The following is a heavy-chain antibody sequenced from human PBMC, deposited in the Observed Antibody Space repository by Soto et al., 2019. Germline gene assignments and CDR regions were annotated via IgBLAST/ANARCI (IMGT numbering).Heavy chain of an antibody. J-gene: IGHJ4*02. CDR1: GGSISIRNYY. Sequence: SETLSLTCTVSGGSISIRNYYWGWIRQPPGKGLEWIGIIYYTGNTYYNPSLKSRVTISPDTSKNQFSLKLTPVTATDTAVYFCARKGWLGDYGDYGIDYWGQGTLVTVSS. D-gene: IGHD4-17*01. CDR3: ARKGWLGDYGDYGIDY. V-gene: IGHV4-39*01. CDR2: IYYTGNT.